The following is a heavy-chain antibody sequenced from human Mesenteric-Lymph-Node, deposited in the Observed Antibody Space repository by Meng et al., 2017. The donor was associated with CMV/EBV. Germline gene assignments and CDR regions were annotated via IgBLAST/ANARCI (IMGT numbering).Heavy chain of an antibody. CDR3: ASCRWGMAAAGPFYGMDV. CDR2: INHSGST. J-gene: IGHJ6*02. CDR1: GGSFSGYY. Sequence: GSLRLSCAVYGGSFSGYYWSWIRQPPGKGLEWIGEINHSGSTNYNPSLKSRVTISVDTSKNQFSLKLSSVTAADTAVYYCASCRWGMAAAGPFYGMDVWGQGTTVTVSS. V-gene: IGHV4-34*01. D-gene: IGHD6-13*01.